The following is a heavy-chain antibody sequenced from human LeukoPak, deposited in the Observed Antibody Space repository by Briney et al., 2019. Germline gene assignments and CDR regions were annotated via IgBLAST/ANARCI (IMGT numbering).Heavy chain of an antibody. D-gene: IGHD3-16*01. J-gene: IGHJ3*02. V-gene: IGHV3-7*01. CDR2: IKQDGSEK. CDR3: ARVTMITRRSDAFDI. CDR1: GFTFSSYW. Sequence: PGGSLRLSCAASGFTFSSYWMSWVRQAPGKGLEWVANIKQDGSEKYYVDSVKGRFTISRDNAKNSLYLQMNSLGAEDTAVYYCARVTMITRRSDAFDIWGQGTMVTVSS.